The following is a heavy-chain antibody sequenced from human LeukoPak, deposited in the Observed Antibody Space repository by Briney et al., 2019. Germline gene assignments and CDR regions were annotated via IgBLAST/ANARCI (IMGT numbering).Heavy chain of an antibody. D-gene: IGHD3-9*01. V-gene: IGHV4-59*01. J-gene: IGHJ6*02. CDR2: IENSGST. CDR3: ARDSRGHDTLMGFKYSYGMDV. Sequence: PSETLSLTCSVSGGSISSYHWSWIRQPPGKGLEWIGYIENSGSTKYNPSLKSRVSISVDTSKNQVSLKVRSVTAADTAIYYCARDSRGHDTLMGFKYSYGMDVWGQGTTVTVSS. CDR1: GGSISSYH.